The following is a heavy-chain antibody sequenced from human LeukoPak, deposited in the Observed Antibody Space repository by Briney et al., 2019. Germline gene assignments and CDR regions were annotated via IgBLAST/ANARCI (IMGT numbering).Heavy chain of an antibody. CDR3: ARAQYYYDSSGYQYYFDY. J-gene: IGHJ4*02. D-gene: IGHD3-22*01. CDR2: IYTSGST. Sequence: SETLSLTCTVSGGSISSYYWSWIRQPAGKGLEWIGRIYTSGSTNYNPPLKSRVTMSVDTSKNQFSLKLSSVTAADTAVYYCARAQYYYDSSGYQYYFDYWGQGTLVTVSS. CDR1: GGSISSYY. V-gene: IGHV4-4*07.